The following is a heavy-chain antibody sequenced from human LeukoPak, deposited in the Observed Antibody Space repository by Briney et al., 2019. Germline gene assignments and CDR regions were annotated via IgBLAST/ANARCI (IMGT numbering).Heavy chain of an antibody. D-gene: IGHD6-19*01. Sequence: GGSLRLSCAASGFTFSNYIMNWVRQAPGKGLEWVSAISGSGGSTYYADSVKGRFTISRDNSKNTLYLQMNSLRAEDTAVYYCAKTIAVADPNFDYWGQGTLVTVSS. V-gene: IGHV3-23*01. CDR2: ISGSGGST. CDR3: AKTIAVADPNFDY. CDR1: GFTFSNYI. J-gene: IGHJ4*02.